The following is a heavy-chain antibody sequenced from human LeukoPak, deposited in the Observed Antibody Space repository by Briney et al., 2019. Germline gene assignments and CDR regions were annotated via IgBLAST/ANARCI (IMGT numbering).Heavy chain of an antibody. V-gene: IGHV1-18*04. Sequence: ASVKVSCKASGYTFTSYGISWVRQAPGQGLEWMGWISAYNGNTNYAQNLQGRVTMTTDTSTSTAYMELRSLRSDDTAVYYCARGGNDILTGYYNQYFDYWGQGTLVTVSS. J-gene: IGHJ4*02. CDR3: ARGGNDILTGYYNQYFDY. CDR1: GYTFTSYG. D-gene: IGHD3-9*01. CDR2: ISAYNGNT.